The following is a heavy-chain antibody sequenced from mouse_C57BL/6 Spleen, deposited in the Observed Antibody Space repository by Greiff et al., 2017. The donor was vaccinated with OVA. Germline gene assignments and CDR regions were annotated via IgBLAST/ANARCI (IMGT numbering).Heavy chain of an antibody. Sequence: EVQLVESEGGLVQPGSSMKLSCTASGFTFSDYYMAWVRQVPEKGLEWVANINYDGSSTYYLDSLKSRFIISRDNAKNILYLQMSSLKSEDTATYYCARDHCYYRYFDVWGTGTTVTVSS. V-gene: IGHV5-16*01. CDR3: ARDHCYYRYFDV. CDR2: INYDGSST. J-gene: IGHJ1*03. CDR1: GFTFSDYY.